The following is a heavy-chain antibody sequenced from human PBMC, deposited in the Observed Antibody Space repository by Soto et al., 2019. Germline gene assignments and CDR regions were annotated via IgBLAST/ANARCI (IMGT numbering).Heavy chain of an antibody. J-gene: IGHJ4*02. V-gene: IGHV4-31*03. D-gene: IGHD2-21*02. Sequence: PSETLSLTCTVSARSLSSDGYYWGWLRQHHGKGLERIGYIYYRRSTYYNPTLQSRVTISVDASTSTFSLKLSTVTAADTAVYYCASVTVEVAAIPFDYWGQGTLVTVSS. CDR1: ARSLSSDGYY. CDR2: IYYRRST. CDR3: ASVTVEVAAIPFDY.